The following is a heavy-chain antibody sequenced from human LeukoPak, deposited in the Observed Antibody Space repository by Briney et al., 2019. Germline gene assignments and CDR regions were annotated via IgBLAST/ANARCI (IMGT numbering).Heavy chain of an antibody. D-gene: IGHD2-2*01. CDR1: GYHFTSYW. CDR3: ARLPQQCRRTSCYSGY. CDR2: IDPSDSYT. Sequence: GESLRISCKGSGYHFTSYWISWARPLPGKGLEWMGRIDPSDSYTNYSPSFQGHVSISDDESSSTAYLQWSSREASDTARYYCARLPQQCRRTSCYSGYCGQGTLVTVSS. J-gene: IGHJ4*02. V-gene: IGHV5-10-1*01.